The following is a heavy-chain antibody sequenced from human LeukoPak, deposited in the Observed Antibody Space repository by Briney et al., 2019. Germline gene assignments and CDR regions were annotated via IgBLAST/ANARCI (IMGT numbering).Heavy chain of an antibody. V-gene: IGHV4-30-2*01. CDR2: VYHSGST. CDR1: GGSISSGGYS. CDR3: ARLGSPAYCGGDCYLDY. J-gene: IGHJ4*02. D-gene: IGHD2-21*02. Sequence: SETLSLTCAVSGGSISSGGYSWSWIRQPPGKGLEWIGYVYHSGSTYYNPSLKSRVTISVDRSKNQFSLKLSSVTAADTAVYYCARLGSPAYCGGDCYLDYWGQGTLVTVSS.